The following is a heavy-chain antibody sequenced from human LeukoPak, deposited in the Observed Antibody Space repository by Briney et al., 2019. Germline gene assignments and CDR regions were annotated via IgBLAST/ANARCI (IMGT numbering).Heavy chain of an antibody. CDR3: ARAYDILTGHIGY. CDR2: IIPIFGTA. Sequence: ASVKVSCKASGYTFTSYGISWVRQAPGQGLEWMGGIIPIFGTANYAQKFQGRVTITADESTSTAYMELSSLRSEDTAVYYCARAYDILTGHIGYWGQGTLVTVSS. V-gene: IGHV1-69*13. D-gene: IGHD3-9*01. J-gene: IGHJ4*02. CDR1: GYTFTSYG.